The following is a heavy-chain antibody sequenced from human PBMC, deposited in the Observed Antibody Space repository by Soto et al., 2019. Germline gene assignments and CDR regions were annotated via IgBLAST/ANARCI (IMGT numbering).Heavy chain of an antibody. J-gene: IGHJ4*02. CDR1: GGTFSSYA. CDR3: ARLLMGYFDY. V-gene: IGHV1-69*06. Sequence: SVKVSCRTSGGTFSSYAISWVRQAPGQGLEWMGGIIPIFGTANYAQKFQGRVTITADKSTSTAYMELSSLRSEDTAVYYCARLLMGYFDYWGQGTLVTVSS. D-gene: IGHD1-26*01. CDR2: IIPIFGTA.